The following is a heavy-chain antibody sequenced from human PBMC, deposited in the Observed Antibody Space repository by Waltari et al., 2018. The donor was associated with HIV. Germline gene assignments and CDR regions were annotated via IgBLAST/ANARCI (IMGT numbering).Heavy chain of an antibody. V-gene: IGHV4-39*01. CDR3: ARHQGQWRGDACDI. Sequence: QLQLQESGPGLVKPSETLSLTCTVSGGSISSSSYYWGWIRQPPGKGLEWIGSIYYSGSTYYNPSLKSRVTISVDTSKNQFSLKLSSVTAADTAVYYCARHQGQWRGDACDIWGQGTMVTVSS. CDR2: IYYSGST. J-gene: IGHJ3*02. D-gene: IGHD6-19*01. CDR1: GGSISSSSYY.